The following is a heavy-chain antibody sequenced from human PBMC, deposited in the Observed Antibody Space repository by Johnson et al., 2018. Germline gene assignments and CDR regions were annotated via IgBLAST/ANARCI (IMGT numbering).Heavy chain of an antibody. V-gene: IGHV3-9*01. CDR1: GFPLDDYA. CDR2: ISGNRGSI. Sequence: QLVESGGGLVQPGRSLRLSCAASGFPLDDYAMHWVRQAPGKGLEWVSGISGNRGSIGYADSVKGRFTISRDNAKNSRYLQMNSLRAEDTALYYCAKAVAGVCGMDVWGQGTTVTVSS. J-gene: IGHJ6*02. CDR3: AKAVAGVCGMDV. D-gene: IGHD6-19*01.